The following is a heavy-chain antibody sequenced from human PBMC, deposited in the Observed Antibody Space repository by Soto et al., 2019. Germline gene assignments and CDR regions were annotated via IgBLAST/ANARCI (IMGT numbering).Heavy chain of an antibody. V-gene: IGHV3-30*09. CDR1: GFNFNRFA. CDR2: ISYDGNNE. CDR3: ARDPSTPYWHGPEDH. D-gene: IGHD2-21*01. Sequence: QVQMVESGGGLVQPGRSLRLTCTASGFNFNRFAIHWVRQAPGKGLEWVAVISYDGNNEYVAVPLRDRFAISRDNSQNPVFLQIDDVRVEDTARYYCARDPSTPYWHGPEDHWGQGSLVIVSS. J-gene: IGHJ4*02.